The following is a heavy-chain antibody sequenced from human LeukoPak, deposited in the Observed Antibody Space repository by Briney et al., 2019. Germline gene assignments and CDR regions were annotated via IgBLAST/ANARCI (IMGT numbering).Heavy chain of an antibody. CDR1: GYSFTSYW. Sequence: GESLKISCKGSGYSFTSYWIGWARQMPGKGLEWMGIIYPGDSDTRYSPSFQGQVTISADKSISTAYLQWSSLKASDTAMYYCARHGEYSSSSGDFDYWGQGTLVTVSS. D-gene: IGHD6-6*01. J-gene: IGHJ4*02. CDR3: ARHGEYSSSSGDFDY. V-gene: IGHV5-51*01. CDR2: IYPGDSDT.